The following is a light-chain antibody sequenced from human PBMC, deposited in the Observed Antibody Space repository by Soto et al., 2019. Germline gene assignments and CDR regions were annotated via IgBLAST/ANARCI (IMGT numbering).Light chain of an antibody. CDR1: QNIKTY. CDR2: AAS. J-gene: IGKJ1*01. V-gene: IGKV1-39*01. Sequence: DIQMTQSPSSLSASVGDSVTINCRASQNIKTYLNWYQQKPGKAPNLLIYAASSLHSGVPSRFSVSGSGTDFTLNISSLQPEDFATYYCQQSFSSPPWTFGQGTKVEIK. CDR3: QQSFSSPPWT.